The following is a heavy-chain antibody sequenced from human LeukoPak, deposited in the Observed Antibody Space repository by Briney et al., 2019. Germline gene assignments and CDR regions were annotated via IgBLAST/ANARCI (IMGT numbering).Heavy chain of an antibody. J-gene: IGHJ3*02. D-gene: IGHD3-22*01. CDR2: IIPILGIA. V-gene: IGHV1-69*02. Sequence: XVXXXXGQGLEWRGRIIPILGIANYAQKFQGRVTITADKSTSTAYMELSSLRSEDTAVYYCARSATIYYYDSSGYYQGPDAFDIWGQGTMVTVSS. CDR3: ARSATIYYYDSSGYYQGPDAFDI.